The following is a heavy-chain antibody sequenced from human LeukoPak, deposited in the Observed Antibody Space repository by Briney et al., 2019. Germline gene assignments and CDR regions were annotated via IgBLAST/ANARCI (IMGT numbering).Heavy chain of an antibody. CDR1: GFTLSSYS. D-gene: IGHD5-18*01. J-gene: IGHJ4*02. CDR2: ISSTSSYI. Sequence: PGGSLRLSCSASGFTLSSYSMNWVRQVPGKGLEWVSSISSTSSYISYADSVKGRFTISRDNAKNSLYLQMNSLRAEDTAVYYCARSNTHFDYWGQGTLVTVSS. CDR3: ARSNTHFDY. V-gene: IGHV3-21*06.